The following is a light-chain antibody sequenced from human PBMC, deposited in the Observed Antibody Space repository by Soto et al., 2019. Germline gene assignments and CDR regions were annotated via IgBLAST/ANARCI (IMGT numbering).Light chain of an antibody. CDR3: QQTYNIPQT. CDR2: AAS. Sequence: DIQMTQSPSSLSTSVGDRITITCRASQSISTYLSWYQQKPGKAPKLLIYAASSLQGGVSSRFSGSGSGTDFTLTISSLQPEDFATYYCQQTYNIPQTFGQGTKVEIK. CDR1: QSISTY. J-gene: IGKJ1*01. V-gene: IGKV1-39*01.